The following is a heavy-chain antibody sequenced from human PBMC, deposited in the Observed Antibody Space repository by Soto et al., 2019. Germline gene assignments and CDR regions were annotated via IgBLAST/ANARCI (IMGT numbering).Heavy chain of an antibody. CDR2: INHSGST. CDR1: GTSISSTNYY. J-gene: IGHJ6*02. CDR3: ARHTLGLTGVDYYYYGMDV. D-gene: IGHD3-16*01. Sequence: PSETLSLTCTVAGTSISSTNYYWTWIRQPPGTGLEWIGEINHSGSTNYNPSLKSRVTISVDTSKNQFSLKLSSVTAADTAVYYCARHTLGLTGVDYYYYGMDVWGQGTTVTVSS. V-gene: IGHV4-39*01.